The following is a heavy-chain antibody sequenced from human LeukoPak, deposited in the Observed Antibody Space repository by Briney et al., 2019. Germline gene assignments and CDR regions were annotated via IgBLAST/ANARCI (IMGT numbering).Heavy chain of an antibody. J-gene: IGHJ4*02. V-gene: IGHV3-23*01. CDR2: ISGSGGRT. CDR3: AKEISGAWFGGGDYFDY. D-gene: IGHD3-10*01. Sequence: PGGSLRLSCAASGITFSSYAMSWVRQAPGKGLEWVSAISGSGGRTDYADSVKGRFTISRDNAKNTLYLQVSSLRAEDTAVYYCAKEISGAWFGGGDYFDYWGQGTLVTVSS. CDR1: GITFSSYA.